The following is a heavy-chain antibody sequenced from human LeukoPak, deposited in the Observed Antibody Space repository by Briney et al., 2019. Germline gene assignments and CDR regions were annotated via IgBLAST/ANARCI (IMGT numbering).Heavy chain of an antibody. Sequence: PGGSLRLSCAASGFTFSSYDMHWVRQATGKGLEWVSAIGTAGDTYYPGSVKGRFTISRENVKNSLYLQMNSLRAGDTAVYYCARGLYSGSYYYYYGMDVWGQGTTVTASS. V-gene: IGHV3-13*04. CDR1: GFTFSSYD. J-gene: IGHJ6*02. D-gene: IGHD1-26*01. CDR2: IGTAGDT. CDR3: ARGLYSGSYYYYYGMDV.